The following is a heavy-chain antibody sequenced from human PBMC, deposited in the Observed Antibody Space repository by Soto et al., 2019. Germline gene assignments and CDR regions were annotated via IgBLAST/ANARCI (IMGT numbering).Heavy chain of an antibody. CDR1: GFTVSSNY. J-gene: IGHJ3*02. CDR3: AKGHYDYVWGSYRPIDI. V-gene: IGHV3-53*01. Sequence: PGGSLRLSCAASGFTVSSNYMSWVRQAPGKGLEWVSVIYSGGSTYYADSVKGRFTISRDNSKNTLYLQMNSLRAEDTAVYYCAKGHYDYVWGSYRPIDIWGQGTMVTVSS. CDR2: IYSGGST. D-gene: IGHD3-16*02.